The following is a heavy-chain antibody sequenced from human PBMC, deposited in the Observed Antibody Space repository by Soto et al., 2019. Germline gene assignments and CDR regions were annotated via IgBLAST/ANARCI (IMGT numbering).Heavy chain of an antibody. CDR3: ARSKSEGYFDY. Sequence: PSETLSLTCTVSGGSISSYYWSWIRQPPGKGLEWIGYIYYSGSTNYNPSLKSRVTISVDTSKNQFSLKLSSVTAADTAVYYCARSKSEGYFDYWGQGTLVTVSS. CDR2: IYYSGST. J-gene: IGHJ4*02. CDR1: GGSISSYY. V-gene: IGHV4-59*01.